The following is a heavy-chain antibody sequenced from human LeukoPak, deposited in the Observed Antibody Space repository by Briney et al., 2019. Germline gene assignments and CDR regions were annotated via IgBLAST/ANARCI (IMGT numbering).Heavy chain of an antibody. CDR3: ATYHFRGATHYFDY. Sequence: SETLSLTCTVSGGSITSSSYYWGWIRQPPGKGLEWIGIIYYSGGTYYNPSLKSRVTISIDTSKNQFSLKLSSVTAADTAVYYCATYHFRGATHYFDYWGQGILVTVSS. CDR2: IYYSGGT. D-gene: IGHD3-10*02. V-gene: IGHV4-39*07. CDR1: GGSITSSSYY. J-gene: IGHJ4*02.